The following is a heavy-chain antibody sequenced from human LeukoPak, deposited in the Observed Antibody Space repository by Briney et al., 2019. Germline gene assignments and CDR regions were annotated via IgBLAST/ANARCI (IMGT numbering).Heavy chain of an antibody. D-gene: IGHD3-3*01. CDR3: ARDLRFRFGARPGPPIGFDY. V-gene: IGHV4-39*07. Sequence: SETLSLTCSVSGGSISSSSYYWVWIRQPPGKGLEWIGNVYYRGNTYYNPSLKSRVTISVDTSKNQFSLKLSSVTAADTAVYYCARDLRFRFGARPGPPIGFDYWGQGTPVTVSS. J-gene: IGHJ4*02. CDR2: VYYRGNT. CDR1: GGSISSSSYY.